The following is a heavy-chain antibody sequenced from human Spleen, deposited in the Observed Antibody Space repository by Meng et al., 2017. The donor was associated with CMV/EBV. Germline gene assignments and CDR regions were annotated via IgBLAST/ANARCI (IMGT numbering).Heavy chain of an antibody. J-gene: IGHJ6*02. D-gene: IGHD6-13*01. CDR3: ARVGYSNAPAHYYYGLDV. V-gene: IGHV3-48*03. CDR1: RFTFNDFE. CDR2: ISSSGYTI. Sequence: GGSLRLSCVVSRFTFNDFEMSWVRQAPGKGPEWVSYISSSGYTIHYADSVKGRFTISRDNAKNSLHLQMNNLRAEDTAVYYCARVGYSNAPAHYYYGLDVWGQGTTVTVSS.